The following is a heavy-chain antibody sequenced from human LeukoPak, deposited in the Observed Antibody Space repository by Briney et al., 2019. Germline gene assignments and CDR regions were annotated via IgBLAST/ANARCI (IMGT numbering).Heavy chain of an antibody. Sequence: GGSLRLSCAASGFTVSSNYMSWVRQAPGKGLEWVSVIYSGGSTYYADSVKGRFTVSRDNSKNTLFLQMNSLRAEDTAVYYCAKDGGLWVSAHWGDSWGRGTLVTVSS. D-gene: IGHD7-27*01. V-gene: IGHV3-53*01. CDR2: IYSGGST. J-gene: IGHJ4*02. CDR3: AKDGGLWVSAHWGDS. CDR1: GFTVSSNY.